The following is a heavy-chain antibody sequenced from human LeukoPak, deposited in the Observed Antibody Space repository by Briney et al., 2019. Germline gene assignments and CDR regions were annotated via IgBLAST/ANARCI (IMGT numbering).Heavy chain of an antibody. V-gene: IGHV4-39*07. Sequence: SETLSLTCTVSGGSIISSSFWWGWIRQPPGKGLEWIGSIYYSGVSYYNTSLKSRVTISVDTSKNQFSLKLSSVTAADTAVYYCARGALVRFLGIYYYYYMDVWGKGTTVTVSS. CDR2: IYYSGVS. J-gene: IGHJ6*03. D-gene: IGHD3-3*01. CDR1: GGSIISSSFW. CDR3: ARGALVRFLGIYYYYYMDV.